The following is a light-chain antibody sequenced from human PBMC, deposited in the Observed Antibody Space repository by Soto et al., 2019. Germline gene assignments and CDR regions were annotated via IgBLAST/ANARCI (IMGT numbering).Light chain of an antibody. CDR1: QTINNY. J-gene: IGKJ2*01. CDR3: QQSSSTPHT. CDR2: SAS. V-gene: IGKV1-39*01. Sequence: DIQMTQSPSSLSASLGYRVTITCRASQTINNYLHWYQQRPGEAPKLLIYSASNLQTGVPPRFSGSGSGTHFTLTISSLQPEDFATYYCQQSSSTPHTFGQGTKVDIK.